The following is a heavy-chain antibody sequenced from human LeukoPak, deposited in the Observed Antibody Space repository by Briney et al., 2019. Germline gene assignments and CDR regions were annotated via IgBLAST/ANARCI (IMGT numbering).Heavy chain of an antibody. D-gene: IGHD1-26*01. CDR2: ISYDGSNK. Sequence: GGSLRLSCAASGPTFSSYAMHWVRQAPGKGLEWVAVISYDGSNKYYAESVKGRFTISRDSSKNTLYLQMNSLRGEDTAVYYCATAMYGSSYFDYWGQGTLVTVSS. CDR3: ATAMYGSSYFDY. J-gene: IGHJ4*02. V-gene: IGHV3-30*04. CDR1: GPTFSSYA.